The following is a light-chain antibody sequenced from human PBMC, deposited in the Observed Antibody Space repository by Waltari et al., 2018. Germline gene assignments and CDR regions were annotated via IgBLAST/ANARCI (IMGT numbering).Light chain of an antibody. CDR1: QSINSH. Sequence: DIQMAQSPPSLPASVGDRIPITCRASQSINSHLNWYQHKSGKAPKLLIYAASSLQSGVPSRFSGSGSGTDFTLTISSLQPEDFATYYCQQSYSAPHFGPGTKVDIK. J-gene: IGKJ3*01. V-gene: IGKV1-39*01. CDR2: AAS. CDR3: QQSYSAPH.